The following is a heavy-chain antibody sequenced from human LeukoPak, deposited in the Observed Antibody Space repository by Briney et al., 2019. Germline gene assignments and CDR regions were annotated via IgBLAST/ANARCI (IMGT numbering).Heavy chain of an antibody. D-gene: IGHD2-2*01. V-gene: IGHV1-18*01. Sequence: GASVKVSCKASGYTFTSYGISWVRQAPGQGLEWMGWISAYNGNTNYAQKLQGRVTMTTDTSTSTAYMELRSLRSDDTAVYYCARVAYCSSTSCYFNSYGYVDFDYWGQGTLVTVSS. CDR2: ISAYNGNT. CDR3: ARVAYCSSTSCYFNSYGYVDFDY. CDR1: GYTFTSYG. J-gene: IGHJ4*02.